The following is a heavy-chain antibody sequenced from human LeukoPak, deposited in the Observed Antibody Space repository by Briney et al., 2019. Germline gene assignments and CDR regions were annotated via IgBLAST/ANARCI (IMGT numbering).Heavy chain of an antibody. J-gene: IGHJ5*02. V-gene: IGHV1-69*13. D-gene: IGHD6-13*01. CDR3: AKDSRTYFKWLDP. CDR2: IIPIFGTA. Sequence: ASVKVSCKASGGTFSSYAISWVRRAPGEGLEWMGGIIPIFGTANYAQKFQGRVTITADESTSTAYMELSSLRSEDTAVYYCAKDSRTYFKWLDPWGQGTLVTVSS. CDR1: GGTFSSYA.